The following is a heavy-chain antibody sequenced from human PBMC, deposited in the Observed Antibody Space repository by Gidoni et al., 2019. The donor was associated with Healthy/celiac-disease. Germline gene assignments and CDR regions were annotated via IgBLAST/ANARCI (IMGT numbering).Heavy chain of an antibody. Sequence: QRQLQESGPGLVKPSEHLSLTCPVSGGSLRSSSYYWVWIRPPPGTGLEWIGSLYYSGSTDYNPSLKRRVTIAVDTSKNQFSLKLSAVTAADTAVYDCAPRQIRKRSLDYGHNWFDPGGQGTLVTVSS. V-gene: IGHV4-39*01. CDR1: GGSLRSSSYY. D-gene: IGHD4-17*01. CDR2: LYYSGST. CDR3: APRQIRKRSLDYGHNWFDP. J-gene: IGHJ5*02.